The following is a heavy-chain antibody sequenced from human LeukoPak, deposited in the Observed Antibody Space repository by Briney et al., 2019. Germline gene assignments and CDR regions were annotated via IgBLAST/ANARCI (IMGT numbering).Heavy chain of an antibody. Sequence: PGGSLRLSCAASGFTFDDYGMSWVRQAPGKGLEWVSGINWNGGSTGYADSVKGRFTISRDNAKNSLYLQMNSLRAEDTAVYYCAKHRGGAAAGFGAFDIWGQGTMVTVSS. CDR2: INWNGGST. J-gene: IGHJ3*02. V-gene: IGHV3-20*04. CDR1: GFTFDDYG. CDR3: AKHRGGAAAGFGAFDI. D-gene: IGHD6-13*01.